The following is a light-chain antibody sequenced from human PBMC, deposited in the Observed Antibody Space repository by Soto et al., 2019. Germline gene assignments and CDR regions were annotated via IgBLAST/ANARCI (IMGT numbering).Light chain of an antibody. CDR1: QSVSSRY. CDR3: QQYGSSPST. J-gene: IGKJ1*01. V-gene: IGKV3-20*01. CDR2: DVS. Sequence: EIVLTQSPGTLSLYPGESATLSCRASQSVSSRYVAWYQQQPGQAPRLLIYDVSNRATGIPDRFIGSGSGTDFTLTITRLEPEDFALYYCQQYGSSPSTFGQGTKV.